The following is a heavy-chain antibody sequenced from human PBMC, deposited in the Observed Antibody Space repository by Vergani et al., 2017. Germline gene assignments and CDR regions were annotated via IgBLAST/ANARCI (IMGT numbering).Heavy chain of an antibody. CDR2: IYYSGST. D-gene: IGHD5-12*01. V-gene: IGHV4-39*01. J-gene: IGHJ4*02. CDR1: GCSISSSSYY. CDR3: ETGAWLLFDY. Sequence: QLQLQESGPGLVKPSETLSLTCTVSGCSISSSSYYWGWIRQPPGKGLEWIGVIYYSGSTYYNPSLKSRVTISVDTSKNQFSLKLSSVTAADTAVYYCETGAWLLFDYWGQGTLVTVSS.